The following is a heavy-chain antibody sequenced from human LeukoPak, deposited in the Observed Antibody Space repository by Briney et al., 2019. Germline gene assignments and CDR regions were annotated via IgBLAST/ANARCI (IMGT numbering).Heavy chain of an antibody. CDR3: AKGSSGGWYLFGY. J-gene: IGHJ4*02. D-gene: IGHD6-19*01. V-gene: IGHV3-23*01. Sequence: GGSLRLSCAASGFTFSSYAMSWVRQAPGKGLEWVSAISGSGGSTYYADSVKGRFTIPRDNSKNTLYLQMNSLRAQDTAVYYCAKGSSGGWYLFGYWGQGTLVTVSS. CDR1: GFTFSSYA. CDR2: ISGSGGST.